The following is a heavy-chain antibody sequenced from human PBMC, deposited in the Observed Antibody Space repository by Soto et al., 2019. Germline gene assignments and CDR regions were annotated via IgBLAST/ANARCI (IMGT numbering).Heavy chain of an antibody. CDR1: GYTLTELS. D-gene: IGHD6-13*01. CDR3: ATDRVIIAAAGRENWFDP. J-gene: IGHJ5*02. Sequence: ASVKVSCKVSGYTLTELSMHCVRQAPGKGLEWMGGFDPEDGETIYAQKFQGRVTMTEDTSTDTAYMELSSLRSEDTAVYYCATDRVIIAAAGRENWFDPWGQGTLVTVSS. CDR2: FDPEDGET. V-gene: IGHV1-24*01.